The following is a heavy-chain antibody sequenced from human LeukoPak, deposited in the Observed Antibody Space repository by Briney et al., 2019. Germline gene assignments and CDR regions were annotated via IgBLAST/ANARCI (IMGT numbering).Heavy chain of an antibody. CDR3: ARDSTVGFGGVLAHTVDY. J-gene: IGHJ4*02. D-gene: IGHD3-16*02. CDR2: ISAYNGNT. V-gene: IGHV1-18*01. CDR1: GYTFTSYG. Sequence: ASVKVSCKASGYTFTSYGISWVRQAPGQGHEWMGWISAYNGNTNYAQKLQGRVTMTTDTSTSTAYMELRSLRSDDTAVYYCARDSTVGFGGVLAHTVDYWGQGTLVTVSS.